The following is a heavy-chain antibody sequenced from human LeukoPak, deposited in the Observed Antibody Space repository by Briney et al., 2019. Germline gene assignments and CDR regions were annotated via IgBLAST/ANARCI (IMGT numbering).Heavy chain of an antibody. V-gene: IGHV4-39*01. CDR3: ARLVEQQLG. D-gene: IGHD6-13*01. CDR1: GGSISSSSYY. CDR2: IYYSGST. Sequence: SETLSLTCTVSGGSISSSSYYWGWIRQPPGKGLEWIGSIYYSGSTYYNPSLKSRVTISVDTSKNQFSLKLSSVTAADTAVYYCARLVEQQLGWGQGTLVTVSS. J-gene: IGHJ4*02.